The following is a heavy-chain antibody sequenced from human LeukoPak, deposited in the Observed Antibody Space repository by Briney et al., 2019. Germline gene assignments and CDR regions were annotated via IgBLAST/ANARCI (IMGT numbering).Heavy chain of an antibody. CDR3: AKETHDSSGYYYSDY. CDR1: GFTFSSYA. CDR2: ISGIGGST. Sequence: GGSLRLSCAASGFTFSSYAMSWVRQAPGKGLEWVSAISGIGGSTYYADSVKGRFTISRDNSKNTLYLQMNSLRAEDTAVYYCAKETHDSSGYYYSDYWGQGTLVTVSS. V-gene: IGHV3-23*01. J-gene: IGHJ4*02. D-gene: IGHD3-22*01.